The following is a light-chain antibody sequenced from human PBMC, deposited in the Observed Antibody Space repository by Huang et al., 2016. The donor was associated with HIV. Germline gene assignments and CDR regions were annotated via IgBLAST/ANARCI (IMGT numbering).Light chain of an antibody. CDR3: QQRSNWPPLT. CDR2: DAS. V-gene: IGKV3-11*01. J-gene: IGKJ4*01. Sequence: EIVLTQSPATLSLSPGERATLSGRASQSVSSDLAWYQQRPGQAPRLLIYDASNRATCVPARFSGSGSGTDFTLTISSLEPEDFAVYYCQQRSNWPPLTFGGETKVEIK. CDR1: QSVSSD.